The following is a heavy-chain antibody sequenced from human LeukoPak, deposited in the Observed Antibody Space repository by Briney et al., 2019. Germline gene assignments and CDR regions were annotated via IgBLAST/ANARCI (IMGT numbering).Heavy chain of an antibody. D-gene: IGHD3-10*01. J-gene: IGHJ3*02. CDR1: GFTFSDYY. CDR3: ATYGTYDAFDI. CDR2: ISSSGSTI. Sequence: PGGSLRLSCAASGFTFSDYYMSWIRQAPGKGLEWVSYISSSGSTIYYADSAKGRFTISRDNAKNSLYPQMNSLRAEDTAVYYCATYGTYDAFDIWGQGTMVTVSS. V-gene: IGHV3-11*01.